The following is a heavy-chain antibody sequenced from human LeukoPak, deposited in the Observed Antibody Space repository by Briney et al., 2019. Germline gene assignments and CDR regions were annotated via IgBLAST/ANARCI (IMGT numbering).Heavy chain of an antibody. V-gene: IGHV3-30*18. Sequence: PGGSLRLSCAASGFTFSSYGMHWVRQAPGKRLEWVAVISYDGSNKYYADSVKGRFTISRDNSKNTLYLQMNSLRAEDTAVYYCAKSTVTNDFDYWGQGTLVTVSS. D-gene: IGHD4-11*01. CDR3: AKSTVTNDFDY. CDR2: ISYDGSNK. CDR1: GFTFSSYG. J-gene: IGHJ4*02.